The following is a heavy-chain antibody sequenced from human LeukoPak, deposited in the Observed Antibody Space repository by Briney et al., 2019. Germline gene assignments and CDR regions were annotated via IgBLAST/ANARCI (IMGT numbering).Heavy chain of an antibody. CDR2: IFGSGGSP. CDR1: GFNFGSHA. D-gene: IGHD5-18*01. V-gene: IGHV3-23*01. J-gene: IGHJ4*02. Sequence: QAGGSLRLSCEASGFNFGSHAMYWVRQAPGKGLEWVASIFGSGGSPHYADSVKGRFTISRDNPRNTVYLQINSLRDDDTAVYYCGKTTVGYSSGQKPAWPVDFWGQGTLVTVSS. CDR3: GKTTVGYSSGQKPAWPVDF.